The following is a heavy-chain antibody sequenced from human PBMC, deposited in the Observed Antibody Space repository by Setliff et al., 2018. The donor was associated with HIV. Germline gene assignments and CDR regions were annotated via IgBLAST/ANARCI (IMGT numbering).Heavy chain of an antibody. J-gene: IGHJ6*02. V-gene: IGHV3-7*01. CDR2: IKSDGTEK. CDR3: ARKLRPGHGVDV. D-gene: IGHD3-10*01. CDR1: GFTFSSRW. Sequence: SLRLSCAASGFTFSSRWMTWVRQAPGKGLEWVGNIKSDGTEKNYVDSVKGRFTISRDNAKNSMDLQMNSLRAEDTAIYYCARKLRPGHGVDVWGQGTTVTVSS.